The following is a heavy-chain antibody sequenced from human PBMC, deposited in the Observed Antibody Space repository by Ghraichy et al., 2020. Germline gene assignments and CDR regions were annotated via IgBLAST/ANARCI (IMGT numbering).Heavy chain of an antibody. CDR1: GYTFTGYY. V-gene: IGHV1-2*02. CDR3: ARAEGDYSNYSPLGYYGMDV. D-gene: IGHD4-11*01. CDR2: INPNSGGT. J-gene: IGHJ6*02. Sequence: ASVKVSCKASGYTFTGYYMHWVRQAPGQGLEWMGWINPNSGGTNYAQKFQGRVTMTRDTSISTAYMELSRLRSDDTAVYYCARAEGDYSNYSPLGYYGMDVWGQGTTVTVSS.